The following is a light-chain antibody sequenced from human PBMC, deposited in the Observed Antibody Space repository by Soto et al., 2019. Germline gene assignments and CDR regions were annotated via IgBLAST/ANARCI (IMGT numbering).Light chain of an antibody. CDR2: SAS. V-gene: IGKV1-8*01. Sequence: IRMTHPPSSLSASKEHRLAITCRASQGISSYLAWYQQKPGKAPKLLIFSASGLQSGVPSRFSGGGYGTEFTLTISSLQLEDFATYYCQQSHTNPLTFGGGTKVDI. CDR1: QGISSY. J-gene: IGKJ4*01. CDR3: QQSHTNPLT.